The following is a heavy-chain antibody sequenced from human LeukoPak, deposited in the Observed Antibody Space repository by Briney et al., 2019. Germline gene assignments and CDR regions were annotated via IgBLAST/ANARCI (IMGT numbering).Heavy chain of an antibody. CDR1: GFSFSTYS. V-gene: IGHV3-21*01. J-gene: IGHJ4*02. Sequence: GGSLRLSCAASGFSFSTYSINWVRQAPGKGLEWVSYISGSGDYIYYADSVKGRCTISRDNAKNSLYLQMNSLRAEDTAVYYWAGPQRGIMIVVWGRGTRVTVSS. D-gene: IGHD3-22*01. CDR3: AGPQRGIMIVV. CDR2: ISGSGDYI.